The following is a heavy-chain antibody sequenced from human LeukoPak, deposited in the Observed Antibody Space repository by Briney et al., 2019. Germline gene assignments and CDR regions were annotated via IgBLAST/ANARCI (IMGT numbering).Heavy chain of an antibody. D-gene: IGHD3-3*01. V-gene: IGHV4-59*01. J-gene: IGHJ4*02. CDR2: IYYSGTT. CDR1: RGSISSYY. Sequence: SETLSLTCTVSRGSISSYYWSWIRQPPGKGLEWIGYIYYSGTTNYNPSLKSRVTISADTSKNQLSLKLRYVTAADTAVYYCARGAPILWSGYYDYWGQGTLVTVSS. CDR3: ARGAPILWSGYYDY.